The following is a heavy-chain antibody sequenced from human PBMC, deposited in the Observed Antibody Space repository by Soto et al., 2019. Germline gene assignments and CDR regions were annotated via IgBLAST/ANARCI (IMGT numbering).Heavy chain of an antibody. V-gene: IGHV3-23*01. CDR1: GFTFSTYD. Sequence: EVQLLESGGGSVQPGGSLRLSCAASGFTFSTYDMSWVRQAPWKGLEWVSTIAASGRNADYADSVKGRFTISRDNSKNTLYLRMNSLIAEDTAVYYCAYRTGFDYWAREPWSPSPQ. CDR2: IAASGRNA. J-gene: IGHJ4*02. CDR3: AYRTGFDY.